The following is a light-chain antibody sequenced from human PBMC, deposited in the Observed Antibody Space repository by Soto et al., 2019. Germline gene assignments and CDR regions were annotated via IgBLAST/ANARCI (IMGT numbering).Light chain of an antibody. CDR1: QYIYNY. J-gene: IGKJ4*01. Sequence: IHTAQSPCSFSPPIVHRLTITCLASQYIYNYFSWYEQKPGKAPTLLIYDVSSFQSGVPPRFSGSGCGRDFTLSINSLHPEDFATYYCPQNYSTPLTFGRGTKVDIK. CDR2: DVS. V-gene: IGKV1-39*01. CDR3: PQNYSTPLT.